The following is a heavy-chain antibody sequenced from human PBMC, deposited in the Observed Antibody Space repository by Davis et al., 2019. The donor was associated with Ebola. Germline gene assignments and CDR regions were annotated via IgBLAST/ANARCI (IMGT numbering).Heavy chain of an antibody. CDR2: IYSDDNT. D-gene: IGHD6-13*01. CDR3: VREGLGASGFDY. CDR1: GFTVSRNY. Sequence: GESLKISCAASGFTVSRNYMSWVRQAPGKGLEWVSVIYSDDNTYYADSVKGRITISRDNSKNTLSLQMNSLRVDDTAVYYCVREGLGASGFDYWGQGTLVTVSS. V-gene: IGHV3-66*01. J-gene: IGHJ4*02.